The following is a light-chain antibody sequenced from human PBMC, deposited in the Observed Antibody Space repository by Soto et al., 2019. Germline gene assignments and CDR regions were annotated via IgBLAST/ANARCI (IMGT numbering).Light chain of an antibody. V-gene: IGKV3-15*01. CDR3: QQYGNWPPWT. CDR2: GAS. Sequence: EFVLTQSPGTLSLSPGERATLSCRASQTIRNNYLAWYQQKPGQAPRLLIYGASTRATGIPARFSGSGSGTEFTLTISSLQSEDFAVYYCQQYGNWPPWTFGQGTKVDIK. CDR1: QTIRNN. J-gene: IGKJ1*01.